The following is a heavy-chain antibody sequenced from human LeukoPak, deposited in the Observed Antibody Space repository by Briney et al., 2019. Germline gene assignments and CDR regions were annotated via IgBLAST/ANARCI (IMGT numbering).Heavy chain of an antibody. J-gene: IGHJ1*01. CDR2: IYSSRTT. D-gene: IGHD1-7*01. V-gene: IGHV4-39*01. Sequence: SETLSLTCTVSGGSISSSSYYWGWIRQPPGKGLECIVNIYSSRTTDYHPSLNNRVPITIDTSKSQFSQRLSSVLAAHTAVYYCVQNIPGTIEHWGQGTLVTVSS. CDR3: VQNIPGTIEH. CDR1: GGSISSSSYY.